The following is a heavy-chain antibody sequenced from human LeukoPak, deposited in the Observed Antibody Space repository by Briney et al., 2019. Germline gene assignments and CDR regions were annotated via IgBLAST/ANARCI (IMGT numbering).Heavy chain of an antibody. V-gene: IGHV3-23*01. CDR3: KGSMGVIMAYYHGMDV. D-gene: IGHD3-10*01. J-gene: IGHJ6*02. CDR2: MSGSGDST. CDR1: GFTFSSYA. Sequence: GGSLRLSCAASGFTFSSYAMSWVRQAPGKGLEWVAAMSGSGDSTQYAASVKGRFTISRDNSKNTLYLHMNSLRVEDTAVCFCKGSMGVIMAYYHGMDVWGQGTTVTVSS.